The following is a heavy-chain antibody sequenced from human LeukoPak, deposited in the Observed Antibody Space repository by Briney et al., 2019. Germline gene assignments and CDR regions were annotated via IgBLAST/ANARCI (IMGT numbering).Heavy chain of an antibody. D-gene: IGHD5-24*01. CDR2: ISYDGSNK. Sequence: GGSLRLSCAASGFTFSSYAMHWVRQAPGKGLEWVAVISYDGSNKYYADSVKGRFTISRDNSKNTLYLQMNSLRPEDTALYYCAKDGRRDGYNPDAFDIWGQGTMGTVSS. J-gene: IGHJ3*02. V-gene: IGHV3-30*04. CDR3: AKDGRRDGYNPDAFDI. CDR1: GFTFSSYA.